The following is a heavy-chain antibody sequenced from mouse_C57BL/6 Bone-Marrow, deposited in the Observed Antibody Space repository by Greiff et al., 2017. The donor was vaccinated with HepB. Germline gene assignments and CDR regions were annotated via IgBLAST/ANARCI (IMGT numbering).Heavy chain of an antibody. CDR2: IDPNSGGT. Sequence: VQLQQPGAELVKPGASVKLSCKASGYTFTSYWMHWVKQRPGRGLEWIGRIDPNSGGTKYNEKFKSKATLTVDKPSSTAYMQLSSLTSEDSAVYYGERVGVGVNWENAMDYWGQGTSVTVSS. D-gene: IGHD4-1*01. CDR3: ERVGVGVNWENAMDY. J-gene: IGHJ4*01. V-gene: IGHV1-72*01. CDR1: GYTFTSYW.